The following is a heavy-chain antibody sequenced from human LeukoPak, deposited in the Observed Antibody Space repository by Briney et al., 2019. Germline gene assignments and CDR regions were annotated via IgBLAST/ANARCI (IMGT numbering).Heavy chain of an antibody. CDR1: GGSISSSY. J-gene: IGHJ4*02. V-gene: IGHV4-59*04. CDR2: IYYSGST. Sequence: SETLSLTCTVSGGSISSSYWSWIRQPPGKGLEWIGYIYYSGSTYYNPSLKSRVTISVDTSRNQFSLKLSSVTAADTAVYYCARHWAEHYYGSGSYYNVLFDYWGQGTLVTVSS. D-gene: IGHD3-10*01. CDR3: ARHWAEHYYGSGSYYNVLFDY.